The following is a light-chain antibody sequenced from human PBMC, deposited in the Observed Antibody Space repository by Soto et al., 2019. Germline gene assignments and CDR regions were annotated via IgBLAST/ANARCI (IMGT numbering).Light chain of an antibody. Sequence: EIVLTQSPATLSSFPGDRVTLSCRASQYINTRLAWYQHRPGRAPRLLIYQTSLRAAGIPARFSASGSGTDFTLTITDVQPEDFALYYCHQRQSWPRTFGHGTRVDL. V-gene: IGKV3-11*01. J-gene: IGKJ3*01. CDR3: HQRQSWPRT. CDR1: QYINTR. CDR2: QTS.